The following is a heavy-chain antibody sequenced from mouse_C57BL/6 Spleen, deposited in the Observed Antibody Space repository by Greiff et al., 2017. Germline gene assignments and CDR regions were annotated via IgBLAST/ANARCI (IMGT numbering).Heavy chain of an antibody. J-gene: IGHJ2*01. CDR3: AREAHSYFDY. CDR2: IDPSDSYT. CDR1: GYTFTSYW. D-gene: IGHD1-3*01. V-gene: IGHV1-69*01. Sequence: QVQLQQPGAELVMPGASVKLSCKASGYTFTSYWMHWVKQRPGQGLEWIGEIDPSDSYTNYNQKFKGKSTLTVDKSSSTAYMQLSSLTSEDSAVYYCAREAHSYFDYWGQGTTLTVSS.